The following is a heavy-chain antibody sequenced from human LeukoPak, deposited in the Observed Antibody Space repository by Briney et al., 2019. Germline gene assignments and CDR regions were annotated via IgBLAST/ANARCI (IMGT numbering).Heavy chain of an antibody. V-gene: IGHV4-61*09. CDR2: IYTSGST. CDR3: ARDPSTYYLYYMDV. J-gene: IGHJ6*03. CDR1: GVSITSGTYY. Sequence: PSETLSLTCTVSGVSITSGTYYWSWIRQPAGKGLEWIGHIYTSGSTKYNPSLKSRVTISVDTSKNQFSLNLNSVTAADTAVYYCARDPSTYYLYYMDVWGEGTPVTISS.